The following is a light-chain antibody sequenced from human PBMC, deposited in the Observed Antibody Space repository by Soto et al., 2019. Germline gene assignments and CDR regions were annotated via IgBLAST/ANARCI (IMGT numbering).Light chain of an antibody. CDR1: SSDFGDYDY. J-gene: IGLJ1*01. CDR2: EVS. V-gene: IGLV2-8*01. CDR3: TSYAGSNNFCV. Sequence: QSVLTQPPSASGSPGQSVTISCIGTSSDFGDYDYVSWYQHHPGKAPKLIIYEVSKRPSGVPDRFSGSKSGNTASLTVSGLQAEDEADYYCTSYAGSNNFCVFGTGTKATVL.